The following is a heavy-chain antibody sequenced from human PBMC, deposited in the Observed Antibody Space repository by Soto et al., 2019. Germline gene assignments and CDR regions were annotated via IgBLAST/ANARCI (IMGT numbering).Heavy chain of an antibody. CDR2: IYWDDDK. V-gene: IGHV2-5*02. CDR1: GFSLSTSGVG. D-gene: IGHD4-17*01. Sequence: QITLKESGPTLVKPTQTLTLTCTFSGFSLSTSGVGVGWSRQPPGKALEWLALIYWDDDKSYSPSLKSRLTITKDTSKSQVVLTMPHMDPVDTATYYCAHQKSYYGVHGGAFDIWGQGTMVSVSS. J-gene: IGHJ3*02. CDR3: AHQKSYYGVHGGAFDI.